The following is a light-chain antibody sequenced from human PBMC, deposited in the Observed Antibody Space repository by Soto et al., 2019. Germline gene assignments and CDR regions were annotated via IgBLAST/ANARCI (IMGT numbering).Light chain of an antibody. CDR2: DAS. V-gene: IGKV3-20*01. Sequence: IALTQSSGTLSLSPGERGTLSAGVSQSLRGTYVARFQQKTGRAPRLLIFDASIRATGTKNRFSVSGSGPDITLTISRLETEDFAVVYCQQYGDSRTGGQGTKVDIK. J-gene: IGKJ1*01. CDR3: QQYGDSRT. CDR1: QSLRGTY.